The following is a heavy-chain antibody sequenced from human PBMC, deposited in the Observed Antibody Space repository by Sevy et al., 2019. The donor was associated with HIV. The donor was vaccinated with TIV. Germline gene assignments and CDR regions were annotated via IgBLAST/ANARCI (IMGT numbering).Heavy chain of an antibody. CDR3: ARVPGEVLSAGYGTDV. CDR1: GFTFSSYD. Sequence: GGSLRLSCTASGFTFSSYDMHWVRQATGKGLEWVSAIGTAGDTYYPGSVKGRFTISRENAKNSLYLQMNSLRAGDTAVYYCARVPGEVLSAGYGTDVWGQGTTVTVSS. J-gene: IGHJ6*02. D-gene: IGHD3-10*01. V-gene: IGHV3-13*01. CDR2: IGTAGDT.